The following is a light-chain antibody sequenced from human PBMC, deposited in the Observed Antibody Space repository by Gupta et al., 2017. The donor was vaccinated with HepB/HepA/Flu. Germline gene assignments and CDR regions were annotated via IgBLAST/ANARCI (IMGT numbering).Light chain of an antibody. CDR2: DDS. CDR3: QVWDSSSDHYV. V-gene: IGLV3-21*03. J-gene: IGLJ1*01. Sequence: SYVRTQPPSASVPPAKTARIPFGGNNIGSKSVHWYQQKPGQAPVLVVYDDSDRPSGIPERFSGSNSGNTATLTISRVEAGDEADYYCQVWDSSSDHYVFGTGTKVTVL. CDR1: NIGSKS.